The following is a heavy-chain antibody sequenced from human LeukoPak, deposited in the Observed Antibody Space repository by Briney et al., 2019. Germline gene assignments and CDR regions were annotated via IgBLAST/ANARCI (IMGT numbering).Heavy chain of an antibody. CDR3: VRDLRYYYDSSGYEAGDY. J-gene: IGHJ4*02. V-gene: IGHV1-3*01. D-gene: IGHD3-22*01. Sequence: ASVKVSCKASGYTFTSYAMHWVRQAPGQRLEWMGWINAGNGNTKYSQKFQGRVTITRDTSASTAYMELSSLRSEDTAVYYCVRDLRYYYDSSGYEAGDYWGQGTLVTVSS. CDR2: INAGNGNT. CDR1: GYTFTSYA.